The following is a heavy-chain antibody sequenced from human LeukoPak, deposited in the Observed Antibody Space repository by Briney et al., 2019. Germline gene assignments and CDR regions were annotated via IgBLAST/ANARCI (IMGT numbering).Heavy chain of an antibody. CDR2: ISSSSSYI. Sequence: GGSLRLSCAASGFTFSSYEMNWVRQAPGKGLEWVSSISSSSSYIYYADSVKGRFTISRDNAKNSLYLQMNSLRAEDTAVYYCARYGGGSSGLNWFDPWGQGTLVTVSS. D-gene: IGHD6-19*01. V-gene: IGHV3-21*01. CDR1: GFTFSSYE. CDR3: ARYGGGSSGLNWFDP. J-gene: IGHJ5*02.